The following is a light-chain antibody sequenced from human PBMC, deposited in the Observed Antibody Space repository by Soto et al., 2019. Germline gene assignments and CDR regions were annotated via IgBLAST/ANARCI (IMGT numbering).Light chain of an antibody. CDR3: LSYSSSTSPYV. J-gene: IGLJ1*01. CDR2: DVT. V-gene: IGLV2-14*01. CDR1: SSDVGGYNF. Sequence: QSVLTQPASVSGSPGQSITISCTGTSSDVGGYNFASWYQQHPGKAPKLMIYDVTHRPSGVSNRFSGSKSGNTASLTISGLQAEDEADYYCLSYSSSTSPYVLGTGTKVTVL.